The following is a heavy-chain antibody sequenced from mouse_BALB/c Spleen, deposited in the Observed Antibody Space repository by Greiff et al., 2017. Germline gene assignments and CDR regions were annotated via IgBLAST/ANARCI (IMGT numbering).Heavy chain of an antibody. CDR2: IYPGDGDT. CDR1: GYAFSSYW. J-gene: IGHJ3*01. Sequence: VQLQESGAELVRPGSSVKISCKASGYAFSSYWMNWVKQRPGQGLEWIGQIYPGDGDTNYNGKFKGKATLTADKSSSTAYMQLSSLTSEDSAVYFCARGAARATWFAYWGQGTLVTVSA. V-gene: IGHV1-80*01. D-gene: IGHD3-1*01. CDR3: ARGAARATWFAY.